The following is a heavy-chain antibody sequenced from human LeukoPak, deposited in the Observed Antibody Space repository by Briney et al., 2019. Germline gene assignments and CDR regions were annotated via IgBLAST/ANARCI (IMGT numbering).Heavy chain of an antibody. V-gene: IGHV3-7*03. Sequence: GGSLRLSCAASGFSFSTYWMSWVRQAPGKGLEWVAKINQDGTEKYYVDSVKGRFTISRDNAKNSLYLQMNSLRAEDTALYHCARVLNWGSGTYFDYWGQGTLVTVSS. CDR1: GFSFSTYW. D-gene: IGHD3-10*01. J-gene: IGHJ4*02. CDR2: INQDGTEK. CDR3: ARVLNWGSGTYFDY.